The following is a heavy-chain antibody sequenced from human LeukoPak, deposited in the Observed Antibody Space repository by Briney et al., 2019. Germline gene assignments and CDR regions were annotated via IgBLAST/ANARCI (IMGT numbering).Heavy chain of an antibody. D-gene: IGHD1-7*01. CDR2: IGNDGYNK. J-gene: IGHJ6*03. CDR3: ARGAGTTVYYIDV. V-gene: IGHV3-30*01. CDR1: GFTFRTFP. Sequence: GGSLRLSCAASGFTFRTFPMHWVRPAPGQGLQWVTVIGNDGYNKYYSDSVRGRFTISRDNSKNTLSLQMDSLTTEDTAVYYCARGAGTTVYYIDVWGKGTTVTVSS.